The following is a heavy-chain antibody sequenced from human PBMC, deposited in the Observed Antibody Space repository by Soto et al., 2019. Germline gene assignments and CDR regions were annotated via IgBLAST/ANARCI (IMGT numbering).Heavy chain of an antibody. CDR1: GGSISSGDYY. J-gene: IGHJ6*02. D-gene: IGHD3-3*01. V-gene: IGHV4-30-4*01. CDR2: IYYSGST. CDR3: ARGGYDFWSGYPPYYGMDV. Sequence: SETQSLTCTVSGGSISSGDYYWSWIRQPPGKGLEWIGYIYYSGSTYYNPSLKSRVTISVDTSKNQFSLKLSSVTAADTAVYYCARGGYDFWSGYPPYYGMDVWGQGTTVTVSS.